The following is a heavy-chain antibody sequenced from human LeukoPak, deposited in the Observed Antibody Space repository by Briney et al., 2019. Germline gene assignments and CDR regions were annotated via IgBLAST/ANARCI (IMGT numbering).Heavy chain of an antibody. J-gene: IGHJ6*03. CDR1: GYTFTGYY. V-gene: IGHV1-2*02. Sequence: GASVKVSCKASGYTFTGYYMHWVRQAPGQGLEWMGWINPNSGGTNYAQKFQGRVTMTRDTSISTAYMELSRLRSDDTAVYYCARDPGVKYYYYYMDVWGKGTTVTVSS. D-gene: IGHD3-10*01. CDR3: ARDPGVKYYYYYMDV. CDR2: INPNSGGT.